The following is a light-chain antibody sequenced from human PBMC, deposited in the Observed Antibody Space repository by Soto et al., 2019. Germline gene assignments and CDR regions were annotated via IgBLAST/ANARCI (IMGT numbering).Light chain of an antibody. CDR3: SSYAGSSIV. V-gene: IGLV2-8*01. Sequence: QSALTQPPSASGSPGQSVAISCTGTSSDVGGYNYVSWYQQHPSKAPKLMIYEVNKRPSGVHDRFSGYKSGNTASLTVSGLSAEDAADYYCSSYAGSSIVFGTGTKLTVL. CDR1: SSDVGGYNY. CDR2: EVN. J-gene: IGLJ1*01.